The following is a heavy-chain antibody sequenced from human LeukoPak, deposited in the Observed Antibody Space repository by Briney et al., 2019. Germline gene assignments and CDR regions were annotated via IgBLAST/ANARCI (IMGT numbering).Heavy chain of an antibody. CDR3: ARVEGATTPSLDY. J-gene: IGHJ4*02. CDR2: INPSGGST. Sequence: ASVKVSCKASGYTFTSYYMHWVRQAPGQGLEWMGIINPSGGSTSYAQKFQGRVTMTTDTSTSTAYMELRSLRSDDTAVYYCARVEGATTPSLDYWGQGTLVTVSS. V-gene: IGHV1-46*01. CDR1: GYTFTSYY. D-gene: IGHD1-26*01.